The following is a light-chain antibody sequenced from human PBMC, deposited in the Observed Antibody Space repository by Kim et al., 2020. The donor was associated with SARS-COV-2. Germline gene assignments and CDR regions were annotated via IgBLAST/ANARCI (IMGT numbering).Light chain of an antibody. V-gene: IGKV3-20*01. CDR3: QQYGNSPHT. Sequence: EIVLTQSPGTLSLSPGERATLSCRASQSVSSSYLAWYQQKPGQAPRLLIYGASSRATGVPDRFSGSGSGTDFTLTITRLAPEDFAVYYCQQYGNSPHTFGQGTKVDIK. CDR1: QSVSSSY. J-gene: IGKJ1*01. CDR2: GAS.